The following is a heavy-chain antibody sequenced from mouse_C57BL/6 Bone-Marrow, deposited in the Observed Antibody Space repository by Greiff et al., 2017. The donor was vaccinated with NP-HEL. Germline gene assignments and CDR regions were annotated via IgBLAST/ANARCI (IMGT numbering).Heavy chain of an antibody. CDR2: ISNGGGST. CDR3: ARRAYGNYDWYFDV. Sequence: EVMLVESGGGLVQPGGSLKLSCAASGFTFSDYYMYWVRQTPEKRLEWVAYISNGGGSTYYPDTVKGRFTISRDNAKNTLYLQMSRLKSEDTAMYYCARRAYGNYDWYFDVWGTGTTVTVSS. V-gene: IGHV5-12*01. CDR1: GFTFSDYY. D-gene: IGHD2-1*01. J-gene: IGHJ1*03.